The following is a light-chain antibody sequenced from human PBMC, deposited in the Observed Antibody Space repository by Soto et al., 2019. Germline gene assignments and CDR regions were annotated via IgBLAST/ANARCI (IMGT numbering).Light chain of an antibody. J-gene: IGLJ3*02. CDR3: QSYDTTPSGLV. CDR2: DNI. V-gene: IGLV1-40*01. CDR1: ASNLGAKYA. Sequence: QSVLTQPPSVSGAPGQRVTISCTGSASNLGAKYAVHWYQHLPGTAPKLLIYDNIHRPSGVPDRFTGSKSDTSASLAITGLQAEDEADYYCQSYDTTPSGLVFGGGTKVTVL.